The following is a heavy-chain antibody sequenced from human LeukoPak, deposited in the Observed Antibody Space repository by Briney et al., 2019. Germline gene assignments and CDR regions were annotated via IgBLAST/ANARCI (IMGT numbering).Heavy chain of an antibody. Sequence: GGSLRLSCAASGFAFSTYSMNWVRQAPGKGLEWVSSISSGSTYIYYADLVKGRFTISRDNAKNSLFLQMNSLRAEDTAVYYCARTGINVFQHWGQGTLVTVPS. CDR2: ISSGSTYI. CDR1: GFAFSTYS. CDR3: ARTGINVFQH. J-gene: IGHJ1*01. D-gene: IGHD3-10*01. V-gene: IGHV3-21*01.